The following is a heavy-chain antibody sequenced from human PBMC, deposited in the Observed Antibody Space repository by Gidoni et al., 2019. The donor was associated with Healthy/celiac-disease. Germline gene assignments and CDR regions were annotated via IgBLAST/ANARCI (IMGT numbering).Heavy chain of an antibody. CDR2: ISSSSSYI. Sequence: EVQLVESGGGLVKPGGSLRLSCAASGFTFSSYRMNWVRQAPGKGLEWVSSISSSSSYIYYADAVKGRFTISRDNAKNSLYLQMNSLRAEDTAVYYCARDTYYYDSSGYYGPGDAFDIWGQGTMVTVSS. CDR3: ARDTYYYDSSGYYGPGDAFDI. V-gene: IGHV3-21*01. CDR1: GFTFSSYR. D-gene: IGHD3-22*01. J-gene: IGHJ3*02.